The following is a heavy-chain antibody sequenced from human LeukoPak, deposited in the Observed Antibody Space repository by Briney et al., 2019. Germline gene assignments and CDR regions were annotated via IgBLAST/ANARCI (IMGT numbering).Heavy chain of an antibody. CDR1: GYTFMSYG. CDR3: ARELKGGYCSTTSCYTGNWFDP. Sequence: ASVKVSCKASGYTFMSYGISWVRQAPGQGLEWMGWISAYNGNTNYAQKLQGGVTMTTDTSTSTAYMELRSLRSDDTAVYYCARELKGGYCSTTSCYTGNWFDPWGQGTLVTVSS. CDR2: ISAYNGNT. V-gene: IGHV1-18*01. J-gene: IGHJ5*02. D-gene: IGHD2-2*02.